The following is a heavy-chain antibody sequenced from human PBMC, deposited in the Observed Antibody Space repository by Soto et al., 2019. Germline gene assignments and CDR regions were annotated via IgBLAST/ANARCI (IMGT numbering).Heavy chain of an antibody. D-gene: IGHD3-3*01. V-gene: IGHV3-21*01. CDR3: ARDGYYDFWSGNRYGMDV. CDR1: GVTFSSYS. Sequence: PGVSLRLSCAASGVTFSSYSMNWVRQAPGKGLEWVSSISSSSSYIYYADSVKGRFTISRDNAKNSLYLQMNSLRAEDTAVYYCARDGYYDFWSGNRYGMDVWGQGTTVTVSS. CDR2: ISSSSSYI. J-gene: IGHJ6*02.